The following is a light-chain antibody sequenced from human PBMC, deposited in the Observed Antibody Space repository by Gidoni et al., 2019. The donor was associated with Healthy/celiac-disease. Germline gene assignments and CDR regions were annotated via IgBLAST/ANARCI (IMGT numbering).Light chain of an antibody. Sequence: EIVWTQTTATLSLSPGERATLSCRASQSVRSYVAWYQQKPGQAPRLLIYDASNRATGIPARFSGSGSGTDFPLTIRSLEPEDFAVYYCQQRSNWPPWTFGQGTKVEIK. CDR1: QSVRSY. CDR3: QQRSNWPPWT. CDR2: DAS. V-gene: IGKV3-11*01. J-gene: IGKJ1*01.